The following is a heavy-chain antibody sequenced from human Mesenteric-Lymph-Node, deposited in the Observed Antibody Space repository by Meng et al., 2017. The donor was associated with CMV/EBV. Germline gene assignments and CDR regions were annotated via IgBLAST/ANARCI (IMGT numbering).Heavy chain of an antibody. CDR2: IYYSGSS. Sequence: SGGSVSSGSYYWSWIRQPPGKGLEWIGYIYYSGSSNYNPSLKSRVTISVDMSKNQFSLKLSSVTAADTAVYYCARDPSYGSGSLFDYWGQGILVTVSS. CDR1: GGSVSSGSYY. D-gene: IGHD3-10*01. V-gene: IGHV4-61*01. J-gene: IGHJ4*02. CDR3: ARDPSYGSGSLFDY.